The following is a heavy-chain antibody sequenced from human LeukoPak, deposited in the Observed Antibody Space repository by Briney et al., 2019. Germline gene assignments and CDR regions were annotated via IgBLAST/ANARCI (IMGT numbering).Heavy chain of an antibody. V-gene: IGHV1-18*01. D-gene: IGHD3-22*01. CDR3: ARHPYYDSRGYYAY. CDR2: ISAFTGNI. CDR1: GYMFTSYA. J-gene: IGHJ4*02. Sequence: ASVKVSCKTSGYMFTSYAISWVRQAPGQGLEWMGWISAFTGNINYAQKVQGRVTMTTDTSTTTAYMELRSLRSDDTAVYYCARHPYYDSRGYYAYWGQGSLVTVSS.